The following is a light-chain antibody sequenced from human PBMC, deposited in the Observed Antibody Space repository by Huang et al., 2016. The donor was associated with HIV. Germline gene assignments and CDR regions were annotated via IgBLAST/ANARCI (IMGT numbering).Light chain of an antibody. CDR1: QSVSSS. CDR2: DAS. J-gene: IGKJ2*01. V-gene: IGKV3-11*01. CDR3: QQRSNWLYT. Sequence: EIVLTQSPATLSLSPGERATLSCRASQSVSSSLAWYQQKPGQGPRLLIYDASNRATGIPARFSGSGSGTDFTLTISSLEPEDFAVYYCQQRSNWLYTFGQGTKLEIK.